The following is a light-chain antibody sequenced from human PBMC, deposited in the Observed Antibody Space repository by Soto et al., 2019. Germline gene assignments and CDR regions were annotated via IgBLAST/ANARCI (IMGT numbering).Light chain of an antibody. CDR1: QDAGSW. J-gene: IGKJ4*01. V-gene: IGKV1-12*01. Sequence: DIQMTQSPPYVSASVGDRVTISCRARQDAGSWLSWFHQKPGGAPNLLIFHTSRKTSGVPPRFAGRGYGPEFTLTSSSVQPEDFGTYACEHADGFRALSFGGGTAVEI. CDR2: HTS. CDR3: EHADGFRALS.